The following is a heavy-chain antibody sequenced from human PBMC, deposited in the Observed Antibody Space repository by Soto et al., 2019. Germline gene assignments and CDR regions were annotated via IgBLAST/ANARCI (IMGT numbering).Heavy chain of an antibody. CDR2: ISSSSSTI. J-gene: IGHJ4*02. CDR1: GFTFGSYS. V-gene: IGHV3-48*01. Sequence: GGSLRLSCAASGFTFGSYSMNWVRQAPGKGLEWVSYISSSSSTIYYADSVEGRFTISRDNAKNSLYLQMNSLRAEDTAVYYCAKDGGYSYGPYDYWGQGTLVTVSS. CDR3: AKDGGYSYGPYDY. D-gene: IGHD5-18*01.